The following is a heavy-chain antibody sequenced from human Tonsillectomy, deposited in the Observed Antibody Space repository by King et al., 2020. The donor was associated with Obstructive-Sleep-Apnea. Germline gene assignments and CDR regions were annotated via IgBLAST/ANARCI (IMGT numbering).Heavy chain of an antibody. J-gene: IGHJ4*02. CDR1: GGSISSSNW. CDR2: IDHSGST. CDR3: AGGGDILTGYYHLDY. D-gene: IGHD3-9*01. Sequence: QLQESGPGLVKPSGTLSLTCAVSGGSISSSNWWSWVRQPPGKGLEGIGEIDHSGSTNYNPSLKSRVTISVDKSKNQFSLKLSSVTAADTAVYYCAGGGDILTGYYHLDYWGQGTLVTVSS. V-gene: IGHV4-4*02.